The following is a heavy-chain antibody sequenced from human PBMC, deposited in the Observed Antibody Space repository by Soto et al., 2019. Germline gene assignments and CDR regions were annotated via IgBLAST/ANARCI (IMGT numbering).Heavy chain of an antibody. CDR2: IIPIFGTA. J-gene: IGHJ5*02. V-gene: IGHV1-69*01. D-gene: IGHD4-17*01. Sequence: QVQLVQSGAEVKKPGSSVKVSCKASGGTFSSYAISWVRQAPGQGLEWMGGIIPIFGTANYVQKFQGRVTITADESTSTAYMELSSLRSEDTAVYYCARDAGHDYGGNSGWFDPWGQGTLVTVSS. CDR1: GGTFSSYA. CDR3: ARDAGHDYGGNSGWFDP.